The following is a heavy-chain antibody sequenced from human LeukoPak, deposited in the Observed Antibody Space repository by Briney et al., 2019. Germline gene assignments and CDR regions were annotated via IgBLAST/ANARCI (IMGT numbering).Heavy chain of an antibody. CDR2: IYYSGST. J-gene: IGHJ4*02. V-gene: IGHV4-59*01. Sequence: SETLSLTCTVSGGSINSYYWSWIRQPPGKGLEWIGYIYYSGSTIYNPSLKSRVTISVDTSKNQFSLKLSSVTAADTVVYYCARVVSSGYFYFEYWGQGTLVTVSS. D-gene: IGHD3-22*01. CDR1: GGSINSYY. CDR3: ARVVSSGYFYFEY.